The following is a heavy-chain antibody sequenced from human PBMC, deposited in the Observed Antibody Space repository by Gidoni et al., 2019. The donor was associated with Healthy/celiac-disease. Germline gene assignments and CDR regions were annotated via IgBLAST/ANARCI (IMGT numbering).Heavy chain of an antibody. Sequence: EVQLVESGGGLVQPGGSLRLSCSASGFPFSSYAMHWVRQAPGKGLEYVSAMSSNGGSTYYADSVKGRFTISRDNSKNTLYLQMSSLRAEDTAVYYCVKEGTRFGAPGAFDIWGQGTMVTVSS. D-gene: IGHD3-10*01. J-gene: IGHJ3*02. CDR1: GFPFSSYA. CDR3: VKEGTRFGAPGAFDI. V-gene: IGHV3-64D*09. CDR2: MSSNGGST.